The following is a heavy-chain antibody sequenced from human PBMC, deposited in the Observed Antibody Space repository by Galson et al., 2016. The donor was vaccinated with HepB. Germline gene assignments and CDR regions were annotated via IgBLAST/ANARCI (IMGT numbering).Heavy chain of an antibody. V-gene: IGHV3-48*02. D-gene: IGHD2-21*01. CDR3: ARGSHVDLVGWYFDL. J-gene: IGHJ2*01. Sequence: SLRLSCAASGFALSSYNMNWVRQAPGKGLQWVSYISGSGSTRNYADSVRGRFTISRDNAKNSLYLQMNSLRDEDTAVYYCARGSHVDLVGWYFDLWGRGALVTVSS. CDR1: GFALSSYN. CDR2: ISGSGSTR.